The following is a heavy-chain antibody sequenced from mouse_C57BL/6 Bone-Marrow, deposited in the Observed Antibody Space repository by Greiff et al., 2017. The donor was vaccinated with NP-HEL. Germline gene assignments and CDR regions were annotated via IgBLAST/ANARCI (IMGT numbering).Heavy chain of an antibody. CDR2: IYPGSGNT. V-gene: IGHV1-66*01. CDR3: ARPYLYYFDY. Sequence: QVQLQQSGPELVKPGASVKISCKASGYSFTSYYIHWVKQRPGQGLEWIGWIYPGSGNTKYNEKFKGKATLTADTSSSTAYMQLRSLTSEDSAVYYCARPYLYYFDYWGQGTTLTVSS. J-gene: IGHJ2*01. CDR1: GYSFTSYY. D-gene: IGHD6-5*01.